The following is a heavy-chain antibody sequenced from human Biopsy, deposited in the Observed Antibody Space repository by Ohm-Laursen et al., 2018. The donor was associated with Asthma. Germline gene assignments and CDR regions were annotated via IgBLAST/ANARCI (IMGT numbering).Heavy chain of an antibody. D-gene: IGHD2-21*01. Sequence: TLSLTCAVSGGSINSGGYFWTWIRQPPGKGLEWIGYIYHRDTTYYNPSLKSRVTISLDGSKNQFSLKLSSVTAADTAVYYCARGRSGDWLYYFDYWGQGALVTVS. J-gene: IGHJ4*02. CDR3: ARGRSGDWLYYFDY. CDR1: GGSINSGGYF. CDR2: IYHRDTT. V-gene: IGHV4-30-2*01.